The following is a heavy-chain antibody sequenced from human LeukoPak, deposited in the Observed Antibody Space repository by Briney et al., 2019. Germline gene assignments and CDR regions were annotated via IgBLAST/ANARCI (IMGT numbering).Heavy chain of an antibody. CDR2: ISYDGSNK. Sequence: GGSLRLSCAASGFTFSSYAMHWVRQAPGKGLEWVAVISYDGSNKYYADSVKGRFTISRDNSENTLYLQMNSLRAEDTAVYYCARDLGQQLPYYFDYWGQGTLVTVSS. CDR3: ARDLGQQLPYYFDY. V-gene: IGHV3-30-3*01. D-gene: IGHD6-13*01. J-gene: IGHJ4*02. CDR1: GFTFSSYA.